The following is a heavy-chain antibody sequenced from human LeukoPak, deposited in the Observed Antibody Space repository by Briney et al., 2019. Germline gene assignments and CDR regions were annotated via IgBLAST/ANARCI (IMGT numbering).Heavy chain of an antibody. CDR1: GFSFSRYS. CDR3: ARVLYSYGYSEFAFDI. Sequence: PGGSLRLSCAASGFSFSRYSMNWVRQAPGKGLEWVSSISSSATYIYYADSLKGRFTISRDNAKNSLYLHMNSLRAEDTAVYYCARVLYSYGYSEFAFDIWGQGTMVTVSP. D-gene: IGHD5-18*01. J-gene: IGHJ3*02. CDR2: ISSSATYI. V-gene: IGHV3-21*01.